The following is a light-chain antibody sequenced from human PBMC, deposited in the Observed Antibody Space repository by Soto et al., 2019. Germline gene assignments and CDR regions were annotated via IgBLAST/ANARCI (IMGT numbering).Light chain of an antibody. J-gene: IGKJ5*01. CDR3: MQALQTPPT. V-gene: IGKV2-28*01. Sequence: DIVMTQSPLSLPVTPGEPASISCRSSQSLLHSNGYNYLDWYLQKPWQSPQLLIYLGSNRASGVPDRLSGSGSCTDFTLKISRVEAEDVGVYYCMQALQTPPTFGQGTRLEIK. CDR2: LGS. CDR1: QSLLHSNGYNY.